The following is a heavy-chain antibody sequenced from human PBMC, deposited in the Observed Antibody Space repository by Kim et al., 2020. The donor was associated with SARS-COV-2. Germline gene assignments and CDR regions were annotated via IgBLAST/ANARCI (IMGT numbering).Heavy chain of an antibody. Sequence: GGSLRLSCAASGFTFDDYAMHWVRQAPGKGLEWVSGISWNSGSIGYADSVKGRFTISRDNAKNPLYLQMNSLRAEDTALYYCAKEHGPSRGFDYWGQGTLVTVSS. V-gene: IGHV3-9*01. CDR1: GFTFDDYA. D-gene: IGHD3-10*01. CDR2: ISWNSGSI. CDR3: AKEHGPSRGFDY. J-gene: IGHJ4*02.